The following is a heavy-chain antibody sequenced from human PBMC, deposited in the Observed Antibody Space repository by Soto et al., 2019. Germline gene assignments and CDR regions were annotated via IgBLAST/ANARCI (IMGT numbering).Heavy chain of an antibody. V-gene: IGHV3-23*01. CDR3: AKGKPGVVLAVPLDC. CDR1: GCTLSSYA. CDR2: ISGSDDST. D-gene: IGHD2-2*01. J-gene: IGHJ4*02. Sequence: EVQLLEAGGGLVQPGGSLRLTCAVYGCTLSSYAMNWVRQAPGKGLEWVSGISGSDDSTRYADSAKGRFTISRDNSKNALYLQMNSLRVEDTAVYYCAKGKPGVVLAVPLDCWGQGSLVTVSS.